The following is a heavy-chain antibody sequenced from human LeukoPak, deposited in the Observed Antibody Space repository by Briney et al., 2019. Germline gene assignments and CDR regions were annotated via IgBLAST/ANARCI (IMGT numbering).Heavy chain of an antibody. V-gene: IGHV4-39*07. Sequence: SETLSLTCTVSGDSVSSSNYYWGWIRQPPGRGLEWIGSIYYSGITYYNPSLKSRVALSLDTSKNQFSQKVSFVTAADTAVYYCARGPRDGYNSMFDYWGQGTLVTVSS. CDR3: ARGPRDGYNSMFDY. D-gene: IGHD5-24*01. CDR1: GDSVSSSNYY. J-gene: IGHJ4*02. CDR2: IYYSGIT.